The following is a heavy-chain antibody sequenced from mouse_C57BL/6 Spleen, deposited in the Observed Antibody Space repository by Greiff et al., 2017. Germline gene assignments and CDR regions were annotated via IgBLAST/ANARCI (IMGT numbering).Heavy chain of an antibody. V-gene: IGHV14-2*01. J-gene: IGHJ2*01. CDR1: GYNFKDYY. CDR2: IYPGDGDT. Sequence: VHVKQSGAELVKPGASVKLSCTASGYNFKDYYMHWVKQRTEQGLEWIGGIYPGDGDTKYAPKFKGKATITADTSSNTAYLQLSSLTSEDTAVYYCAYYGSSSFGCWGQGATLTFSS. D-gene: IGHD1-1*01. CDR3: AYYGSSSFGC.